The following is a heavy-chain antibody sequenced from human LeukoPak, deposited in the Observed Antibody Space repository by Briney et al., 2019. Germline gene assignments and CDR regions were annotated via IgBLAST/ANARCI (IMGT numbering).Heavy chain of an antibody. CDR2: IYPGDSDT. CDR3: ARSITAMENDY. D-gene: IGHD5-18*01. V-gene: IGHV5-51*01. Sequence: GESLKISCKGSGYSFISYWIGWVGQMPGTGLEWMGIIYPGDSDTRYSPSFQGQVTISADKSISTAYLQWSSLKASDTAMYCCARSITAMENDYWGQGLLVTVSS. CDR1: GYSFISYW. J-gene: IGHJ4*02.